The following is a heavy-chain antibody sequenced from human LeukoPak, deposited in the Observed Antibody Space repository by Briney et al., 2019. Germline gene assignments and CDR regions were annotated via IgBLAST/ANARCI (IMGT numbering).Heavy chain of an antibody. D-gene: IGHD4-17*01. V-gene: IGHV3-23*01. CDR2: IRGSGGIT. J-gene: IGHJ3*02. Sequence: GGSLRLSCAPSGFTFNTHAMSWVRQAPGKGLEWVSTIRGSGGITYYADSVKGRFTISRDQSKNTLYLQMNSLRVEDTAVYYCAKGYADYGADAFDIWGQGTLVTVSS. CDR3: AKGYADYGADAFDI. CDR1: GFTFNTHA.